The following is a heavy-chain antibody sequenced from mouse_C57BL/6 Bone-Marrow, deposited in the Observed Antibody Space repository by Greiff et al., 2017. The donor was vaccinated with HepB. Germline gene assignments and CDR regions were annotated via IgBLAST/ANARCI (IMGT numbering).Heavy chain of an antibody. V-gene: IGHV1-63*01. CDR2: IYPGGGYT. CDR3: ARGLLPPHWYFDV. D-gene: IGHD2-3*01. Sequence: QVQLQQSGAELVRPGTSVKMSCKASGYTFTNYWIGWAKQRPGHGLEWIGDIYPGGGYTNYNEKFKGKTTLTAAKSSSTAYMQFSSLTSEDSAIYYGARGLLPPHWYFDVWGTGTTVTVSS. J-gene: IGHJ1*03. CDR1: GYTFTNYW.